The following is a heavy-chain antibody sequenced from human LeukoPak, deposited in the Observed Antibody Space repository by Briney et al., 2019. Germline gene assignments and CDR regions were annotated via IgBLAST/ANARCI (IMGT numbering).Heavy chain of an antibody. CDR3: ARGLEYSSGWTPYYYYYMDV. J-gene: IGHJ6*03. V-gene: IGHV4-59*08. CDR1: GGSISSYY. CDR2: IYYSGST. Sequence: SETLSLTCTVSGGSISSYYWSWIRQPPGKGLEWIGYIYYSGSTNYNPSLKSRVTISVDTSKNQFSLKLSSVTAADTAAYYCARGLEYSSGWTPYYYYYMDVWGKGTTVCVSS. D-gene: IGHD6-19*01.